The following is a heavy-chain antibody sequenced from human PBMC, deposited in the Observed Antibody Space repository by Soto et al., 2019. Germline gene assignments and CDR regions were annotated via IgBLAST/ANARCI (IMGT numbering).Heavy chain of an antibody. CDR2: ISGSGGST. CDR3: ANPYGYPKWYYFDY. Sequence: GGSLRLSCAASGFTFSSYAMSWVRQAPGKGLEWVSAISGSGGSTYYADSVKGRFTISRDNSMNTLYLQMNSLRAEDTAVYYCANPYGYPKWYYFDYWGQGTLVTVSS. J-gene: IGHJ4*02. V-gene: IGHV3-23*01. D-gene: IGHD5-12*01. CDR1: GFTFSSYA.